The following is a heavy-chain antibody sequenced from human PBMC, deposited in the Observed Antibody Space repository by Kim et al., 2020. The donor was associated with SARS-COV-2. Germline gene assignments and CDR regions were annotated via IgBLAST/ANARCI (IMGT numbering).Heavy chain of an antibody. V-gene: IGHV3-30*01. J-gene: IGHJ4*02. D-gene: IGHD6-13*01. CDR3: ARRIAAAGKGLDY. Sequence: ADSVRGRFTISRDDSKNTMYLQMNSLRAEDTAVYYCARRIAAAGKGLDYWGQGTLVTVSS.